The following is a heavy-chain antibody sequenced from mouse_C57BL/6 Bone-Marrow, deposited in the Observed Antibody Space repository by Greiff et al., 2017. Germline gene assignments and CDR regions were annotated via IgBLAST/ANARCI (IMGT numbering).Heavy chain of an antibody. Sequence: QVQLKESGPELVKPGASVKISCKASGYAFSSSWMNWVKQRPGKGLEWIGRIYPGDGDTNYNGKFKGKATLTADKSSSTAYMQLSSLTSEDSAVYFCARMGHLRTWFAYWGQGTLVTVSA. CDR3: ARMGHLRTWFAY. J-gene: IGHJ3*01. V-gene: IGHV1-82*01. CDR1: GYAFSSSW. CDR2: IYPGDGDT.